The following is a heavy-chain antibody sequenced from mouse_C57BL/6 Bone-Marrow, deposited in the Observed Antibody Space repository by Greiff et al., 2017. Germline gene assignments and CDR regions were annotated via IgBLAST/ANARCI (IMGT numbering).Heavy chain of an antibody. CDR3: ASYYGYDVFAY. CDR2: INPSSGYT. J-gene: IGHJ3*01. V-gene: IGHV1-4*01. Sequence: QVQLKQSGAELARPGASVKMSCKASGYTFTSYTMHWVKQRPGQGLEWIGYINPSSGYTKYNQKVKDKATLTADKSSSTAYMQLSSLTSEDSAVYYCASYYGYDVFAYWGQGTLVTVSA. CDR1: GYTFTSYT. D-gene: IGHD2-2*01.